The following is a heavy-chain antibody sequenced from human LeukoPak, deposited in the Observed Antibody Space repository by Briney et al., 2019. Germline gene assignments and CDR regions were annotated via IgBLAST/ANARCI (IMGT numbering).Heavy chain of an antibody. Sequence: GGSLRLSCAVSGFTVSSSYMSWVRQAPGKGLEWVSVIYTGGSTYYADSVKGRFTISRDNSKNTLYLQMNSLRAEDTAVYYCARGVDYWGQGTLVTVSS. V-gene: IGHV3-53*01. CDR2: IYTGGST. CDR1: GFTVSSSY. CDR3: ARGVDY. J-gene: IGHJ4*02.